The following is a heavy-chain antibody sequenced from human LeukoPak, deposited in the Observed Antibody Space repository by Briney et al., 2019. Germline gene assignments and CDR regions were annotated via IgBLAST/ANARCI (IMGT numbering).Heavy chain of an antibody. J-gene: IGHJ4*02. D-gene: IGHD6-13*01. CDR2: ISYDGSNK. CDR1: GFTFNSYG. CDR3: AKVRYRGPVWYSSSWSLDY. Sequence: GRSLRLSCAASGFTFNSYGMHWVRQAPGKGLEWLAVISYDGSNKYYSDSVKGRFTISRDNSKNTLYLQMNSLRAEDTAVYYCAKVRYRGPVWYSSSWSLDYWGQGTLVTVSS. V-gene: IGHV3-30*18.